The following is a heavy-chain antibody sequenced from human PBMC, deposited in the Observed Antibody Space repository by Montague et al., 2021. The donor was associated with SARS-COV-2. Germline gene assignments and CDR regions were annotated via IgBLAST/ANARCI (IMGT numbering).Heavy chain of an antibody. J-gene: IGHJ4*01. Sequence: CAISGDSVSRKGVAWTWIRQSPSRGLEYLGRTYYTSRWHNDQAPSVKGRLTVNPDTSKNQFSLHLNSVTPEDTAVYYCARDGDGWEVPFDFWSQGTLVTVSS. CDR1: GDSVSRKGVA. CDR3: ARDGDGWEVPFDF. D-gene: IGHD1-26*01. CDR2: TYYTSRWHN. V-gene: IGHV6-1*01.